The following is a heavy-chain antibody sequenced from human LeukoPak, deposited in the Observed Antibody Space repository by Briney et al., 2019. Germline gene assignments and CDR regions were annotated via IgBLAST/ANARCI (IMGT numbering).Heavy chain of an antibody. V-gene: IGHV5-51*01. CDR3: ARLQSLATVAFFFDS. CDR1: GYSFSNYW. D-gene: IGHD4-11*01. CDR2: IYPGDSDI. J-gene: IGHJ4*02. Sequence: GESLKISCQASGYSFSNYWIGWVRQLPDKGLKWMAIIYPGDSDIRYSPSSQGRVTISADKSINTAYLQWSSLKASDTAIYYCARLQSLATVAFFFDSWGQGTLVTVSS.